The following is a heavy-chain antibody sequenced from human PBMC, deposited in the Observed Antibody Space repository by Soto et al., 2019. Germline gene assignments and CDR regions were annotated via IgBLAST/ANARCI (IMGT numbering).Heavy chain of an antibody. Sequence: SHTLPLTCAISGDSVSSNTAAWNWIKSSPSRGLEWLGRTYYRSNWRHDYAVSVKSRITVNPDTSKNHFSLQLNSVTPDDTAVYYCARGVAGTGFDLWGQGTLVTVSS. V-gene: IGHV6-1*01. J-gene: IGHJ4*02. CDR3: ARGVAGTGFDL. CDR1: GDSVSSNTAA. D-gene: IGHD6-19*01. CDR2: TYYRSNWRH.